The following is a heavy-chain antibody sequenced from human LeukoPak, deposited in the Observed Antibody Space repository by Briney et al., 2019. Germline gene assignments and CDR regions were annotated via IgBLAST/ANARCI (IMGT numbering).Heavy chain of an antibody. V-gene: IGHV4-34*01. Sequence: PSETLSLTCAVYGGSFSGYYWSWIRQPPGKGPEWIGEINHTGSTNYNTSLKSRVTLSVDTSKNQFSLKLSSVTAADTAVYYCARRTPQPRPKLVVLVAGTRGNWFDPWGQGTLVTVSS. D-gene: IGHD6-19*01. CDR2: INHTGST. J-gene: IGHJ5*02. CDR3: ARRTPQPRPKLVVLVAGTRGNWFDP. CDR1: GGSFSGYY.